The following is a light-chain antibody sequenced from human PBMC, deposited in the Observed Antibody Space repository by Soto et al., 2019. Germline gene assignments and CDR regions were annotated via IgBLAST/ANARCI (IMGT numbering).Light chain of an antibody. CDR1: QNINNY. Sequence: DIQMTHSTSSLSASVGDRVTITCQASQNINNYLNWYQQKPGRAPKLLIYDASNLETGVPSRFSGSGSGTDFTFTISSLQPEDIATYYCQQYDNLGITFGQGTRLEIK. CDR3: QQYDNLGIT. V-gene: IGKV1-33*01. J-gene: IGKJ5*01. CDR2: DAS.